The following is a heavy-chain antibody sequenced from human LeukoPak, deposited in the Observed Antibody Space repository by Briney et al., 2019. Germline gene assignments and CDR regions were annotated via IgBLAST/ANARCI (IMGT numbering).Heavy chain of an antibody. D-gene: IGHD3-22*01. V-gene: IGHV4-30-4*08. CDR3: ARGGIGVTPMNWFDP. Sequence: SETLSLTCTVSGGSISSGDYYWSWIRQPPGKGLEWIGHIYYSGSTYYNPSLKSRVTISVDTSKNQFSLKLSSVTAADTAVYYCARGGIGVTPMNWFDPWGQGTLVTVSS. CDR2: IYYSGST. CDR1: GGSISSGDYY. J-gene: IGHJ5*02.